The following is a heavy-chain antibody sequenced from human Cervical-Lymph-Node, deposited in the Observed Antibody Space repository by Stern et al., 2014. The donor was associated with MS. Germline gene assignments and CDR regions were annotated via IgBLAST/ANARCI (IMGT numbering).Heavy chain of an antibody. D-gene: IGHD3-16*01. V-gene: IGHV1-46*03. CDR3: ASLDEGGGG. CDR2: INPSDGPT. CDR1: GHTFTTYY. Sequence: VPLLESGAEVRKPGASVRVSCKAFGHTFTTYYMHWVRQAPGQGLAWMGTINPSDGPTSYAQRFQGRVTWTWDTSTSAVYMELNNLRSEDTALYYCASLDEGGGGWGQGTLVTVS. J-gene: IGHJ4*02.